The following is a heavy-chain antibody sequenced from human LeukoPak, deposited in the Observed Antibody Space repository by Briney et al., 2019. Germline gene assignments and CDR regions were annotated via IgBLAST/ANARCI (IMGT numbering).Heavy chain of an antibody. D-gene: IGHD1-26*01. J-gene: IGHJ4*02. CDR2: IIPIFGTA. Sequence: GASVKVSCKASGGTFSSYATSWVRQAPGQGLEWMGGIIPIFGTANYAQKFQGRVTITTDESTSTAYMELSSLRSEDTAVYYCARGAVGATDGGFDYWGQGTLVTVSS. CDR1: GGTFSSYA. V-gene: IGHV1-69*05. CDR3: ARGAVGATDGGFDY.